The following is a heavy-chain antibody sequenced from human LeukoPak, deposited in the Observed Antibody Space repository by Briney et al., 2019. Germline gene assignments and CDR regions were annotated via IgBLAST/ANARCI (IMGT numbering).Heavy chain of an antibody. CDR1: GYTFTSYG. Sequence: GASVKASCKASGYTFTSYGISWVRQAPGQGLEWMGWISAYNGNTNYAQKLQGRVTMTTDTSTSTAYMELRSLRSDDTAVYYCARGRRHYYDSSGYYYYWGQGTLVTVSS. CDR2: ISAYNGNT. D-gene: IGHD3-22*01. J-gene: IGHJ4*02. CDR3: ARGRRHYYDSSGYYYY. V-gene: IGHV1-18*01.